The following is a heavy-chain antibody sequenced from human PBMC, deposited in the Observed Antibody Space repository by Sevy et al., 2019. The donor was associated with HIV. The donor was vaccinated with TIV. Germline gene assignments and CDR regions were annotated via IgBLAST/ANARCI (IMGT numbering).Heavy chain of an antibody. D-gene: IGHD3-16*02. J-gene: IGHJ3*01. CDR3: TAIYYCVRHLFHDFAWGSHRYRDAFDL. V-gene: IGHV4-39*01. Sequence: SETLSLTCTVSGGSINTIAYYWGWVRQPPGKGLEWIGSISYSGSRYYNPSLKSRVTISVDTSKNQFSLNLSSVTAADTGTAADTAIYYCVRHLFHDFAWGSHRYRDAFDLWCQGTLVTVSS. CDR1: GGSINTIAYY. CDR2: ISYSGSR.